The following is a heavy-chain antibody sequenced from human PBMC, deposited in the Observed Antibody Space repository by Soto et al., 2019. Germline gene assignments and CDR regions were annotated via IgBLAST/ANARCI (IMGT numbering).Heavy chain of an antibody. J-gene: IGHJ3*02. V-gene: IGHV3-11*01. CDR3: ALSDTAMVIGAFDI. Sequence: GGSLRLSCAASGLTFSDYYMSWIRQAPGKGLEWVSYISSSGSTIYYADSVKGRFTISRDNAKNSLYLQMNSLRAEDTAVYYCALSDTAMVIGAFDIWGQGAMVTVSS. CDR1: GLTFSDYY. D-gene: IGHD5-18*01. CDR2: ISSSGSTI.